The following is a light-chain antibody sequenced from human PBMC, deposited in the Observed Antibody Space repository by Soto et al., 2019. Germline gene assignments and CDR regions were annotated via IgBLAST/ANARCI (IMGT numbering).Light chain of an antibody. Sequence: DIQMTQSPSTLSASVGDPVTVTCRASQSVSGWLAWYQQKPGEAPKLLIYAASSLQSGVPSRFSGSGSGTDFTLTISSLQPEDFATYYCQRSYITSWTFGQGTKVDI. CDR1: QSVSGW. CDR3: QRSYITSWT. V-gene: IGKV1-39*01. CDR2: AAS. J-gene: IGKJ1*01.